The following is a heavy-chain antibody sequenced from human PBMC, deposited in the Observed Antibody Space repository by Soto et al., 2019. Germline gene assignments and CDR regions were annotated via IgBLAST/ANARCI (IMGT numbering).Heavy chain of an antibody. V-gene: IGHV3-15*01. Sequence: EVQLVESGGGLVKPGGSLRLSCAASGFTFSNAWMSWVRQAPGKGLEWVGRIKSKTDGGTTDYAAPVKGRFTISRDDSKNTLYLQMNSLKTEDTAVYYCTTDSPGVLLWFGEDAFDIWGQGTMVTVSS. CDR3: TTDSPGVLLWFGEDAFDI. CDR2: IKSKTDGGTT. D-gene: IGHD3-10*01. CDR1: GFTFSNAW. J-gene: IGHJ3*02.